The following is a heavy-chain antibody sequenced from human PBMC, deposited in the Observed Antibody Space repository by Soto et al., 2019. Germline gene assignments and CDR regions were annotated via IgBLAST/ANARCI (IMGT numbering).Heavy chain of an antibody. J-gene: IGHJ4*02. V-gene: IGHV3-30*03. CDR2: ISNDGDYK. CDR1: EFTFSSHL. D-gene: IGHD1-26*01. CDR3: ARDEAFSAPYYLDY. Sequence: VQLVESGGGVVQPGRSLRLSCVASEFTFSSHLMHWVRQAPGKGLEWVAFISNDGDYKNYADSVKGRFTISRDNSKDTVYLEIHSLRPEDTALYHCARDEAFSAPYYLDYWGQGTRGIVS.